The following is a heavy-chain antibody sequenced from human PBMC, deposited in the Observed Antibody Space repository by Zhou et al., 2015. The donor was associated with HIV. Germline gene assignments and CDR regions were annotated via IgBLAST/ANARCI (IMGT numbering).Heavy chain of an antibody. CDR3: ARDMAWGSSSSWWFDP. CDR2: INHDATDR. D-gene: IGHD6-6*01. V-gene: IGHV3-74*01. J-gene: IGHJ5*02. Sequence: EVQLVESGGDLVQPGGSLRLSCAAAGFDFSFFVMHWVRQVPGKGLVWISRINHDATDRNYADSVKGRFTISRDDAKNTVYLQMNSLREDDTAVYYCARDMAWGSSSSWWFDPWGQGTLVTVSS. CDR1: GFDFSFFV.